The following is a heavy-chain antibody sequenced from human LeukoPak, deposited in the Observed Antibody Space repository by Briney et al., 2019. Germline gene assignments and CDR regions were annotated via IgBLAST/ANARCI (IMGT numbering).Heavy chain of an antibody. D-gene: IGHD1-14*01. CDR3: ARDLARYFGY. CDR2: INPSGGST. J-gene: IGHJ4*02. Sequence: ASVKVSCKASGYTFTSYYMHWVRQAPGQGLEWMGIINPSGGSTSYAQKFQGRVTMTRDTSTSTVYMELSRLRSDDTAVYYCARDLARYFGYWGQGTLVTVSS. V-gene: IGHV1-46*01. CDR1: GYTFTSYY.